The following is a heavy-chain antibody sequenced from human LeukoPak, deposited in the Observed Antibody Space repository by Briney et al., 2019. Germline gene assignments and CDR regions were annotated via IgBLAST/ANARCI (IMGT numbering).Heavy chain of an antibody. CDR3: ARGSYGDPALFDY. CDR2: IYHSGST. CDR1: GGSISSGDYS. D-gene: IGHD4-17*01. V-gene: IGHV4-30-2*01. Sequence: SETLSLTCAVSGGSISSGDYSWSWIRQPPGKGLEWIGYIYHSGSTYYNPSLKSRVTISVDRSKNQFSLKLSSVTAADTAVYYCARGSYGDPALFDYWGQGTLVTVSS. J-gene: IGHJ4*02.